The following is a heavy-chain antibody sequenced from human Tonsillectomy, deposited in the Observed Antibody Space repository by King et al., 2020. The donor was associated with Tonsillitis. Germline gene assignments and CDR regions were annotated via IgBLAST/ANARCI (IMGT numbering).Heavy chain of an antibody. V-gene: IGHV1-18*04. D-gene: IGHD1-26*01. CDR3: ARVISGSYRYYFDY. CDR2: INLYSGNT. Sequence: VQLVESGAEVKKPGASVKVSCQAPSYTFTSYGITWVRQAPGQGLEWMGWINLYSGNTNYAQKFQGRVTMTTDTSTSTAYMGLRSLTSDDTAVYYCARVISGSYRYYFDYWGQGTLVTVSS. J-gene: IGHJ4*02. CDR1: SYTFTSYG.